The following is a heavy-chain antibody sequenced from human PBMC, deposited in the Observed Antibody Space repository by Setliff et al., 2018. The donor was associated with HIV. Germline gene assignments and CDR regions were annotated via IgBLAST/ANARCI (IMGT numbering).Heavy chain of an antibody. CDR1: GFTFSSYS. D-gene: IGHD6-13*01. J-gene: IGHJ4*02. CDR3: ATKITAAGNYYFDY. V-gene: IGHV3-48*04. Sequence: GGSLRLSCAASGFTFSSYSMNWVRQAPGKGLEWVSYISSGSGSIYYADSVKGRFTISRDNAKNSVYLQMNSLRAEDTAVYYCATKITAAGNYYFDYWGQGTLVTVSS. CDR2: ISSGSGSI.